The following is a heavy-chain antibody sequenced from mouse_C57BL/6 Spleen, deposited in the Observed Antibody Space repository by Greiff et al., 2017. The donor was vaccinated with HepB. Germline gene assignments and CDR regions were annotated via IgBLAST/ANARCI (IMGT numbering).Heavy chain of an antibody. J-gene: IGHJ4*01. Sequence: EVQRVESGPELVKPGASVKISCKASGYTFTDYYMNWVKQSHGKSLEWIGDINPNNGGTSYNQKFKGKATLTVDKSSSTAYMELRSLTSEDSAVYYCARSGAVVATDYAMDYWGQGTSVTVSS. V-gene: IGHV1-26*01. D-gene: IGHD1-1*01. CDR2: INPNNGGT. CDR1: GYTFTDYY. CDR3: ARSGAVVATDYAMDY.